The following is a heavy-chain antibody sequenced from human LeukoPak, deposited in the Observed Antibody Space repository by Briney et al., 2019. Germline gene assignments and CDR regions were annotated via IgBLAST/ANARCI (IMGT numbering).Heavy chain of an antibody. CDR3: ARDLTGTYAFDF. D-gene: IGHD4-17*01. J-gene: IGHJ3*01. V-gene: IGHV3-11*04. Sequence: PGGSLRLSCAASGFTFSDYYMSWFRQAPGKGLEWLSHISGSGRTIYYADSVKGRLTVSRDTAKNSLYLQVNTLRAEDTAVYYCARDLTGTYAFDFWGQGTMVTVSS. CDR2: ISGSGRTI. CDR1: GFTFSDYY.